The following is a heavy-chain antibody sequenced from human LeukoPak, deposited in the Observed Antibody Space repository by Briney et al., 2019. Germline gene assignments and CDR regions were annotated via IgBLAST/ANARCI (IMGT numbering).Heavy chain of an antibody. V-gene: IGHV3-21*04. Sequence: GGSLRLSCAASGFTFTTYSITWVRQAPGKGLEWVSSISSSSTYIYYADSVKGRFTISRDNSKNTLYLQMNSLRAEDTALYYCAKRVGSYYFDSWGQGTLVTVSS. CDR2: ISSSSTYI. CDR3: AKRVGSYYFDS. D-gene: IGHD3-10*01. J-gene: IGHJ4*02. CDR1: GFTFTTYS.